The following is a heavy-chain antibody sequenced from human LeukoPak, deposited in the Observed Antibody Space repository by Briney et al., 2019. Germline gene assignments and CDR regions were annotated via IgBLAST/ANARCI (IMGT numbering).Heavy chain of an antibody. CDR1: GGSISSYY. Sequence: SETLSLTCVVSGGSISSYYWSWIRQPPGKGLEWIGYIYYSGSTNYNPSLKSRVTISVDASKNQFSLKMNSVTAADTAVYYCASSMITWGGVISNWFDPWGQGTLVTVSS. D-gene: IGHD3-16*01. CDR2: IYYSGST. J-gene: IGHJ5*02. V-gene: IGHV4-59*08. CDR3: ASSMITWGGVISNWFDP.